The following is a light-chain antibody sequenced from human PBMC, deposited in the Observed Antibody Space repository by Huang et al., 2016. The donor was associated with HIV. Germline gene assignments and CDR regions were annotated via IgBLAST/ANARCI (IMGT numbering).Light chain of an antibody. CDR1: HSGSGSC. CDR3: YQYGSSPYT. J-gene: IGKJ2*01. Sequence: EIVLTQSPGTLSLSPGERATLSCRASHSGSGSCFAWYQLKPGQAPVLLIYAASSRATGIPDRFSGSGSGTDFTLTISRLEPAEFAVYSCYQYGSSPYTFGQGTKLEIK. V-gene: IGKV3-20*01. CDR2: AAS.